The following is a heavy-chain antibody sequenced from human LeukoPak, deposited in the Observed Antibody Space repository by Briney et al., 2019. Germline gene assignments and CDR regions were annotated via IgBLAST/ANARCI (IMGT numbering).Heavy chain of an antibody. Sequence: GGSLRLSCAASEFTSSSYWMHWVRQAPGKGLVWVSHINGDGSSTSYADSVKGRATISRDNAKNTLYLQINSLTAEDSAVYYCARDRSYNLDYWGQGTLVTVSS. J-gene: IGHJ4*02. CDR1: EFTSSSYW. V-gene: IGHV3-74*01. CDR3: ARDRSYNLDY. D-gene: IGHD5-24*01. CDR2: INGDGSST.